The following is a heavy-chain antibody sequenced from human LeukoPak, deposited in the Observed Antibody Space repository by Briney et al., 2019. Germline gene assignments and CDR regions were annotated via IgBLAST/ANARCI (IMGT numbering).Heavy chain of an antibody. CDR3: AKDKGGRYYFDY. CDR2: IRYDGTNK. CDR1: EFTFSNYG. Sequence: GGSLRLSCAASEFTFSNYGMHWVRQAPGKGLEWVAFIRYDGTNKYYADSVKGRFTISRDNSKNTLYLQMNSLRAEDTAVYYCAKDKGGRYYFDYWGQGTLVTVSS. V-gene: IGHV3-30*02. J-gene: IGHJ4*02.